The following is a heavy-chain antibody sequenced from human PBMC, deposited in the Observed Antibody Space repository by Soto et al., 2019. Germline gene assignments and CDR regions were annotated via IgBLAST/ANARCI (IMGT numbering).Heavy chain of an antibody. V-gene: IGHV3-23*01. Sequence: EVQLSESGVGLVQPGGSLRLSCAASGFTFSVYAMSWVRQAPGKGLEWVSGISKSDDGTYYADSVKGRFTISRDDSKNALYLQMHSLRGDDTAVYYCAKEGGDRRFGFDYWGQGTLVTVSS. J-gene: IGHJ4*02. CDR1: GFTFSVYA. CDR3: AKEGGDRRFGFDY. D-gene: IGHD4-17*01. CDR2: ISKSDDGT.